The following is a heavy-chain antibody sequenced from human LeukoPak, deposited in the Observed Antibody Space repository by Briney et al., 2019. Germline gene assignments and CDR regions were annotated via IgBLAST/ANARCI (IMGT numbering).Heavy chain of an antibody. CDR1: GYSFTSYW. Sequence: GESLKISCKGSGYSFTSYWIGWVRQMPGKGLEWMGFIYPGDSDTRYSPSFQGQVTISADKSISTAYLQWSSLKASDTAMYYCARPLDYYDSSGYYGAFDIWGQGTMVTVSS. CDR3: ARPLDYYDSSGYYGAFDI. V-gene: IGHV5-51*03. CDR2: IYPGDSDT. J-gene: IGHJ3*02. D-gene: IGHD3-22*01.